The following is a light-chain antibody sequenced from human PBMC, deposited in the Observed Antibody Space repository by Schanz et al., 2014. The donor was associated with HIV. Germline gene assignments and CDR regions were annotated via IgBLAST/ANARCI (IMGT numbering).Light chain of an antibody. J-gene: IGLJ3*02. CDR2: LNSDGSH. CDR1: SGHRTYA. CDR3: QTWGTGIQV. Sequence: QLVLTQSPSASASLGASVKLTCTLDSGHRTYAIAWHQQQPEKGPRYLMNLNSDGSHSKGDGIPDRFSGSSAGAERYLTISSVQSEDEADYYCQTWGTGIQVFGGGTKRTV. V-gene: IGLV4-69*02.